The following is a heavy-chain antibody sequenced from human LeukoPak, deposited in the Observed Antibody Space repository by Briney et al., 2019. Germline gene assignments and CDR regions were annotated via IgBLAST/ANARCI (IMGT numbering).Heavy chain of an antibody. V-gene: IGHV3-48*04. CDR3: ARDGGSAWFFRY. D-gene: IGHD6-19*01. CDR1: GFTFTTYS. J-gene: IGHJ4*02. Sequence: GGSLRLSCEASGFTFTTYSMTWVRQAPGKGLEWVSYISSSGNTKYYADSVKGRFTISRDNAKNSLSLQMNSLRAEDTAVYYCARDGGSAWFFRYWGQGTLVTVSS. CDR2: ISSSGNTK.